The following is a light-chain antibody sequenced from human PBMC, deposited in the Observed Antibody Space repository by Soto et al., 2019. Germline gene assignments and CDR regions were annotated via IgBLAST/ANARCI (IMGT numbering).Light chain of an antibody. CDR1: NIGDKR. V-gene: IGLV3-21*04. J-gene: IGLJ1*01. CDR2: YDS. Sequence: SYELTQPPSVSVAPEKTATITCGGTNIGDKRVHWYRQKPGQAPVLPISYDSDRPSGIPERFSGSNSGNTATLTISRVEAGDEAAYYCQVWDIMTDNYVFGGGTKLTVL. CDR3: QVWDIMTDNYV.